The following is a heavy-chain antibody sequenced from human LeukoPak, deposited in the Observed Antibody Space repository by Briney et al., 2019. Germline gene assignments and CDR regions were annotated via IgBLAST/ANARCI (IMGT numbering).Heavy chain of an antibody. V-gene: IGHV1-69*13. CDR3: ASLLRGGYWALGYYYYMDV. CDR2: IIPIFGTA. J-gene: IGHJ6*03. D-gene: IGHD3-22*01. Sequence: SVKVSCKASGGTFSSYAISWVRQAPGQGLEWMGGIIPIFGTANYAQKFQGRVTITADESTSTAYMELSSLRSEDTAVYYCASLLRGGYWALGYYYYMDVWGKGTTVTISS. CDR1: GGTFSSYA.